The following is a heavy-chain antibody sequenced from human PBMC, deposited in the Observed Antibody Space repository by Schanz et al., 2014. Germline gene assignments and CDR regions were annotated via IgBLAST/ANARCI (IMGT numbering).Heavy chain of an antibody. CDR3: AGAVATIRADSFDI. CDR1: GFTFSDYY. CDR2: ISNSGTYT. D-gene: IGHD5-12*01. Sequence: QVQLVESGGGLVKPGGSLRLSCAASGFTFSDYYMTWMRQAPGKGLEWISYISNSGTYTKYADSVKGRFVISRDNARSSLYLQMSSLRDGDTAVYYCAGAVATIRADSFDIWGQGTMVAVSS. V-gene: IGHV3-11*06. J-gene: IGHJ3*02.